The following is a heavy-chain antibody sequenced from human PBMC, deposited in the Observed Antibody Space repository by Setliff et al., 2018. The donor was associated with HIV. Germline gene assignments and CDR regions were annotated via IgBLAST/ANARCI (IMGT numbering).Heavy chain of an antibody. J-gene: IGHJ4*02. CDR3: ARDRYSGSSTDY. Sequence: GGSLRLSCAASGFTFDDYAMHWVRQAPGKGLEWVSGISWNSGRIGYADSVKGRFTISRDNSKSMLDLQMNSLRAEDTAVYYCARDRYSGSSTDYWGQGTLVTVSS. D-gene: IGHD1-26*01. CDR1: GFTFDDYA. CDR2: ISWNSGRI. V-gene: IGHV3-9*01.